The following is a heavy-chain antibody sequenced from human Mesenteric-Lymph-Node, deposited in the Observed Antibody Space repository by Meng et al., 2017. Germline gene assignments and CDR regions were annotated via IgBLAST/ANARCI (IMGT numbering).Heavy chain of an antibody. Sequence: QVTLKESGPGLVKPTETLTLTCTVPGFSLSNARMGVSWIRQPPGKALEWLAHIFSNDEKSYSTSLKSRLTISKDTSKSQVVLTMTNMDPVDTATYYCVHRLRISTWDFDSWGRGTLVTVSS. CDR1: GFSLSNARMG. CDR2: IFSNDEK. J-gene: IGHJ4*02. V-gene: IGHV2-26*01. D-gene: IGHD6-13*01. CDR3: VHRLRISTWDFDS.